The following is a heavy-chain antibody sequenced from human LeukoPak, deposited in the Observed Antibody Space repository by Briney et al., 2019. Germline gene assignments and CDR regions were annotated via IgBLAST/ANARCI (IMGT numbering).Heavy chain of an antibody. D-gene: IGHD3-3*01. CDR3: ARDFGGRSAFDI. V-gene: IGHV3-30-3*01. CDR2: ISYDGSNK. CDR1: GFTFSSYA. Sequence: GGSLRLSCAASGFTFSSYAMHWVRQAPGKGLEWVAVISYDGSNKYYADSVKGRFTISRDNSKNMLYLQMNSLRAEDTAVYYCARDFGGRSAFDIWGQGTMVTVSS. J-gene: IGHJ3*02.